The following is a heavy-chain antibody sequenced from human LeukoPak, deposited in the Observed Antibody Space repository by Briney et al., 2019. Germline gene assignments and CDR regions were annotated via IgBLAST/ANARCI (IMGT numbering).Heavy chain of an antibody. CDR3: ARAAHDYGDYDYYYYYMDV. J-gene: IGHJ6*03. D-gene: IGHD4-17*01. Sequence: ASVKVSCKASGYTFTSYGISWVRQAPGQGLEWMGWISAYNGNTNYAQKLQGRVTMTTDTSTSTAYMELRSLRSDDTAVYYCARAAHDYGDYDYYYYYMDVWGKGTTVTVSS. CDR2: ISAYNGNT. CDR1: GYTFTSYG. V-gene: IGHV1-18*01.